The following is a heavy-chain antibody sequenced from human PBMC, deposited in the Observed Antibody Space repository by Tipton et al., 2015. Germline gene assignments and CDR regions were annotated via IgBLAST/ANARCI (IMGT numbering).Heavy chain of an antibody. CDR1: GDSVSSSTPA. D-gene: IGHD6-25*01. J-gene: IGHJ6*02. Sequence: PGLVKPSQTLSLTCDISGDSVSSSTPAWNWIRQSPSRGLEWLGRTYYRAKWYYEYSISVKSRVTVTPDTSKNQLSLRLNSVTPEDTAVYYGTSDPAYCYGMDVWGQGTTVTVS. V-gene: IGHV6-1*01. CDR3: TSDPAYCYGMDV. CDR2: TYYRAKWYY.